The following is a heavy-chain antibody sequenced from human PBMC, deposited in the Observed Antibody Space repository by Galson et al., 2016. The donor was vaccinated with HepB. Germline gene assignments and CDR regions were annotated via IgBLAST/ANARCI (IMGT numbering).Heavy chain of an antibody. Sequence: SVKVSCKASGFTFSSSHMHWVRQAPEQGLEWVGWISGYSGNTKSPQKVQGRVTMTTDTSTSTAYMELRSLRSDDTAVYYCARESNPFTSYEMLTGFTHGYHFDYWGQGTLITVSS. J-gene: IGHJ4*02. CDR1: GFTFSSSH. CDR3: ARESNPFTSYEMLTGFTHGYHFDY. V-gene: IGHV1-18*04. CDR2: ISGYSGNT. D-gene: IGHD3-9*01.